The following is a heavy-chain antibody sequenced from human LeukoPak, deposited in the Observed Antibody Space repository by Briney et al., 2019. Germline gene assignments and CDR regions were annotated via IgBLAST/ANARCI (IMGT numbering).Heavy chain of an antibody. V-gene: IGHV1-24*01. CDR2: FDPEDGET. J-gene: IGHJ5*02. CDR3: ATSGDYGGPFRP. Sequence: GASVKVSCKVSGYTLTELSMHWVRQAPGKGLEWMGGFDPEDGETIYAQKFQGRVTMTEDTSTDTAYMELSSLRSEDTAVYYCATSGDYGGPFRPWGQGTLVTVSS. D-gene: IGHD4-23*01. CDR1: GYTLTELS.